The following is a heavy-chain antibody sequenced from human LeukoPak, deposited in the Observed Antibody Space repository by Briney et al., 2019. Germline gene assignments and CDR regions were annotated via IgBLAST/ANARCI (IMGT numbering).Heavy chain of an antibody. V-gene: IGHV3-23*01. J-gene: IGHJ4*02. CDR3: AKRVPYGSSTVYFDN. D-gene: IGHD6-19*01. Sequence: GGSLRLSCAASGFTFSGYAMSWVRQAPGKGLEWIAAISDGGGDTYYADSVRGRFTISRDNSKNALYLHMNSLRAEDTALYYCAKRVPYGSSTVYFDNWGLGTLVIVSS. CDR1: GFTFSGYA. CDR2: ISDGGGDT.